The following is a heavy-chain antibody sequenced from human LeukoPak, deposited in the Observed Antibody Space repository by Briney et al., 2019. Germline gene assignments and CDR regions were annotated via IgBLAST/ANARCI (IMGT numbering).Heavy chain of an antibody. CDR3: ARDAYYDFWSGTTGV. CDR1: GYTFTSYY. D-gene: IGHD3-3*01. V-gene: IGHV1-46*01. CDR2: INPSSGST. J-gene: IGHJ6*02. Sequence: ASVKVSCKASGYTFTSYYMHWVRQAPGQGLEWMGIINPSSGSTSYAQKFQGRVTMTRDTSTSTVYMELSSLRSEDTAVYYCARDAYYDFWSGTTGVWGQGTTVTVSS.